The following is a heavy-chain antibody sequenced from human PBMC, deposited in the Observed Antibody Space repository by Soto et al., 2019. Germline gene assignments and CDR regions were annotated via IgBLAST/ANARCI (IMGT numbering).Heavy chain of an antibody. CDR2: IIPIVGLA. Sequence: SVKVSCKASGGTFSGYTISWVRQAPGQGPEWMGRIIPIVGLANYAQKFQGRVTISADNSTSTAYMELSSLRSEDTAVYYCARGFSSTWYNWFDPWGQGTLVTVSS. CDR1: GGTFSGYT. V-gene: IGHV1-69*02. CDR3: ARGFSSTWYNWFDP. J-gene: IGHJ5*02. D-gene: IGHD6-13*01.